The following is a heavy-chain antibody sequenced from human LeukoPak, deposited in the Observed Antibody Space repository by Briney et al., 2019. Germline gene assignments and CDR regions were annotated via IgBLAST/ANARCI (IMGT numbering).Heavy chain of an antibody. Sequence: GGSLRLSCTGSGFTLSSYERTWIRQAPGKGLEWVGSVDYSGDSPYYADSVKGRFTISRDNSKNILYLQMNSLRDEDTAVSYCAKDPITSVTTTAYWGQGPLVTVSS. CDR1: GFTLSSYE. CDR3: AKDPITSVTTTAY. CDR2: VDYSGDSP. J-gene: IGHJ4*02. V-gene: IGHV3-23*01. D-gene: IGHD4-17*01.